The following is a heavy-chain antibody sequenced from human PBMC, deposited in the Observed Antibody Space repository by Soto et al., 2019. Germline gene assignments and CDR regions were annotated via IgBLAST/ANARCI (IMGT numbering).Heavy chain of an antibody. J-gene: IGHJ6*02. Sequence: ASVKVSCKASGGTFSSYAISWVRQAPGQGLEWMGGIIPIFGTANYAQKFQGRVTITADKSTSTAYMELSSLRSEDTAVYYCARSGGYYDILTGYYRSDYYYYGMDVWGQGTTVTVSS. CDR2: IIPIFGTA. CDR3: ARSGGYYDILTGYYRSDYYYYGMDV. CDR1: GGTFSSYA. D-gene: IGHD3-9*01. V-gene: IGHV1-69*06.